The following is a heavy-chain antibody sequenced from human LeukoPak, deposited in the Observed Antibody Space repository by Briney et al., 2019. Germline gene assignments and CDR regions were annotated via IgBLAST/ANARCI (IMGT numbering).Heavy chain of an antibody. J-gene: IGHJ4*02. D-gene: IGHD6-19*01. CDR1: GFTFSSYS. CDR2: ISSSSSYI. Sequence: GGSLRLSCAASGFTFSSYSMNWVRKAPGKGLEWVSSISSSSSYIYYADSVKGRFTISRDNAKNSLYLQMNSLKTEDTAVYYCTTAGSSGPDVDYWGQGTLVTVSS. V-gene: IGHV3-21*03. CDR3: TTAGSSGPDVDY.